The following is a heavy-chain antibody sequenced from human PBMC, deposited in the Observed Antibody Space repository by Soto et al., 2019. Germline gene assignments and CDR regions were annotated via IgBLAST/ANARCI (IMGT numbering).Heavy chain of an antibody. CDR1: GGTFSSYA. D-gene: IGHD3-3*01. V-gene: IGHV1-69*05. Sequence: ASVKVSCKASGGTFSSYAISWVRQAPGQGLEWMGGIIPIFGTANYAQKFQGRVTMTRDTSTSTVYMELSSLRSEDTAVYYCARASGSDFWSGYSPPYYYYYGMDVWGQGTTVTVSS. CDR3: ARASGSDFWSGYSPPYYYYYGMDV. J-gene: IGHJ6*02. CDR2: IIPIFGTA.